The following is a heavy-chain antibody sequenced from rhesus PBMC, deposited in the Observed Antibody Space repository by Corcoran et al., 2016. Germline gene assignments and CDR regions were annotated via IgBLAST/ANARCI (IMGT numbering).Heavy chain of an antibody. CDR1: GVTFGSYA. J-gene: IGHJ6*01. V-gene: IGHV1-198*02. Sequence: QVQLVQSGAEVKKPGASVKVSCKASGVTFGSYAINWVRQAPGQGLERMGVIIPLVGITNTAEKFQGRRTVTADTSTSPAYMGLGNLRSEDTAVYYCARSLPVLQFLDWLLSYGLDSWGQGVVVTVSS. CDR3: ARSLPVLQFLDWLLSYGLDS. CDR2: IIPLVGIT. D-gene: IGHD3-3*01.